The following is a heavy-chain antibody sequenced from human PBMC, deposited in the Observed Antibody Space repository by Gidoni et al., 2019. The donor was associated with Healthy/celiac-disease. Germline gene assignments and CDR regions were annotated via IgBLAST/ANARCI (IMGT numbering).Heavy chain of an antibody. CDR3: ASIAVAGGDY. D-gene: IGHD6-19*01. CDR2: IYYSGST. CDR1: GGSISSSSYY. Sequence: QLQLQESGPGLVKPSETLSLTCTVSGGSISSSSYYWGWIRQPPGKGLEWIGRIYYSGSTYYNPSLKGRVTISVDTSRNQFSLKLSSVTAADTAVYYCASIAVAGGDYWGQGTLVTVSS. V-gene: IGHV4-39*01. J-gene: IGHJ4*02.